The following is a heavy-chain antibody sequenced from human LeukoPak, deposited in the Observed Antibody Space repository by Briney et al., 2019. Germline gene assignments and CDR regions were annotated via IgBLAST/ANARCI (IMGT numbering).Heavy chain of an antibody. CDR3: ARERRFGGYGMDV. V-gene: IGHV4-59*01. CDR1: GGSISSYY. Sequence: PSETLSPTCTVSGGSISSYYWSWIRQPPGKGLEWIGYIYYSGSTNYNPSLKSRVTVSVDTSKNQFSLKLSSVTAADTAVYYCARERRFGGYGMDVWGQGAPVTVSS. J-gene: IGHJ6*02. D-gene: IGHD3-10*01. CDR2: IYYSGST.